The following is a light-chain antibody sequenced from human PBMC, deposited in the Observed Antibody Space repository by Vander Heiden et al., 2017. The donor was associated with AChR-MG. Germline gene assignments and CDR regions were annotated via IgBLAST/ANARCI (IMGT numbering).Light chain of an antibody. J-gene: IGLJ2*01. CDR2: EVS. CDR3: CSYAGSSTSGV. V-gene: IGLV2-23*02. CDR1: SSDAGGYNL. Sequence: QSALTQPASASGSPGQPSTISCTGTSSDAGGYNLVSWYHQDPGKAPKLMIYEVSKRPSGVSNLFSGSKSGNTASLTISGLQAEDEADYYCCSYAGSSTSGVVGGGTKLTVL.